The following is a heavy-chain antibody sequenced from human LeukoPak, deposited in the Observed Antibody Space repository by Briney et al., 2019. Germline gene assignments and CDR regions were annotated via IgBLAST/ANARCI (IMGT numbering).Heavy chain of an antibody. CDR3: ARDPDDSSGYYWYYYYYGMDV. Sequence: AASVKVSCKASGGTFSSYAISWVRQAPGQGLEWMGWISAYNGNTNYAQKLQGRVTMTTDTSTSTAYMELRSLRSDDTAVYYCARDPDDSSGYYWYYYYYGMDVWGQGTTVTVSS. CDR1: GGTFSSYA. V-gene: IGHV1-18*01. J-gene: IGHJ6*02. D-gene: IGHD3-22*01. CDR2: ISAYNGNT.